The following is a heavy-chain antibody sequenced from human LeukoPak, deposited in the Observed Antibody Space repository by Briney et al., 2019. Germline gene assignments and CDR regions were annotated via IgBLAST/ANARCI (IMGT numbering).Heavy chain of an antibody. D-gene: IGHD3-22*01. CDR1: GGSVSSGSYY. CDR3: ARTPYYYDSSGYFLHFDN. CDR2: IYYSGST. Sequence: SETLSLTCTVSGGSVSSGSYYWSWIRQPPGKGLEWIGYIYYSGSTNYNPSLKSRVTISVDTSKNQFSLKLSSVTAADTAVYYCARTPYYYDSSGYFLHFDNWGQGTLVTVSS. V-gene: IGHV4-61*01. J-gene: IGHJ4*02.